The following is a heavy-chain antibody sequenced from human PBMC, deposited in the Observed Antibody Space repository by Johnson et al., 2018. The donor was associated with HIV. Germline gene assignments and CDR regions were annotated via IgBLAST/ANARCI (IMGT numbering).Heavy chain of an antibody. CDR1: GFTFDDHA. J-gene: IGHJ3*02. V-gene: IGHV3-74*01. D-gene: IGHD3-22*01. Sequence: VQLVESGGGLVKPGGSLRLSCAASGFTFDDHAMHWVRQAPGKGPVWVSRINSDGSSSAYADSVKGRFTISRDNSKNTLYLQMNSLRAEDTAVYYCAKDLSAYYYDSSGISQDAFDIWGQGTMVTVSS. CDR3: AKDLSAYYYDSSGISQDAFDI. CDR2: INSDGSSS.